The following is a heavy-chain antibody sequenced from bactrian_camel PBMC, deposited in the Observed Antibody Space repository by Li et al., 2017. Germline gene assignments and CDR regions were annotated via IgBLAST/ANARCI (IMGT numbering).Heavy chain of an antibody. CDR3: NLFCPTDYVGGTDLSY. CDR2: IGGTIS. Sequence: HVQLVESGGGSVEAGGSLRLSCTADANYNGCSMGWYRQAPGKEREFVADIGGTISNYADFAKGRFTISRGVPRNTIYLQMNNLMPEDTAMYYCNLFCPTDYVGGTDLSYWGQGTQVTVS. CDR1: ANYNGCS. D-gene: IGHD4*01. J-gene: IGHJ4*01. V-gene: IGHV3S53*01.